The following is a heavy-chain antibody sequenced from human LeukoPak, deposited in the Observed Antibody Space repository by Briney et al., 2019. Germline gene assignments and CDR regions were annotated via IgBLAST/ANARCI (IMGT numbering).Heavy chain of an antibody. CDR2: INPNSGGT. J-gene: IGHJ4*02. CDR1: GGTFSSYA. D-gene: IGHD1-14*01. V-gene: IGHV1-2*02. Sequence: ASVKVSCKASGGTFSSYAISWVRRAPGQGLEWMGWINPNSGGTNYAQKFQGRVTMTRDTSISTAYMELSRLRSDDTAVYYCARDLGKGSELDYWGQGTLVTVSS. CDR3: ARDLGKGSELDY.